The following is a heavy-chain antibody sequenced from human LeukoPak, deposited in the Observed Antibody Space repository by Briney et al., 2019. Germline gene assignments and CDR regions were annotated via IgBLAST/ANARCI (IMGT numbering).Heavy chain of an antibody. V-gene: IGHV4-59*12. CDR2: IYYSGST. J-gene: IGHJ4*02. Sequence: SETLSLTCTVSGGSISSYYWSWIRQPPGKGLEWIGSIYYSGSTYYNPSLKSRVTISVDTSKNQFSLKLSSVTAADTAVYYCARGTREYYYDRSGYLDYWGQGALVTVSS. CDR3: ARGTREYYYDRSGYLDY. D-gene: IGHD3-22*01. CDR1: GGSISSYY.